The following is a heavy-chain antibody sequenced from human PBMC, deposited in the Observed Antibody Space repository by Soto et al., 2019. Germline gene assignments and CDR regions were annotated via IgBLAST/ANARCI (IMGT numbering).Heavy chain of an antibody. CDR1: GDSVSSNSAA. D-gene: IGHD1-1*01. Sequence: KQSQTLSLTCAISGDSVSSNSAAWNWIRQSPSRGLEWLGRKYYRSKWYNDYAVSVKSRITINPETSKNQFSLQLNSVTPEDTAVYYCARGGNWNRVIYGMDVWGQGTTVTVSS. CDR2: KYYRSKWYN. V-gene: IGHV6-1*01. J-gene: IGHJ6*02. CDR3: ARGGNWNRVIYGMDV.